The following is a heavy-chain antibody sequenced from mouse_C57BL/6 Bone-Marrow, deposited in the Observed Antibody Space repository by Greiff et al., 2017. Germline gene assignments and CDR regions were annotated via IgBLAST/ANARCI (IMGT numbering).Heavy chain of an antibody. V-gene: IGHV1-82*01. J-gene: IGHJ1*03. CDR3: ARTSFYYGSSYGYFDV. Sequence: QVQLKQSGPELVKPGASVKISCKASGYAFSSSWMNWVKQRPGKGLEWIGRIYPGDGDTNYNGKFKGKATLTADKSSSTAYMQLSSLTSEDSAVYFCARTSFYYGSSYGYFDVWGTGTTVTVSS. CDR1: GYAFSSSW. D-gene: IGHD1-1*01. CDR2: IYPGDGDT.